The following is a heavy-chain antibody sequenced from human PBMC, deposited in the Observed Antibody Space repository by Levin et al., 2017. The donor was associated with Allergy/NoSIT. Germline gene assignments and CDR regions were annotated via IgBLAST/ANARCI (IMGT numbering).Heavy chain of an antibody. CDR3: AKALSSYDAFDI. CDR2: ISWNSGSI. J-gene: IGHJ3*02. D-gene: IGHD6-6*01. V-gene: IGHV3-9*01. CDR1: GFTFDDYA. Sequence: LTCAASGFTFDDYAMHWVRQAPGKGLEWVSGISWNSGSIGYADSVKGRFTISRDNAKNSLYLQMNSLRAEDTALYYCAKALSSYDAFDIWGQGTMVTVSS.